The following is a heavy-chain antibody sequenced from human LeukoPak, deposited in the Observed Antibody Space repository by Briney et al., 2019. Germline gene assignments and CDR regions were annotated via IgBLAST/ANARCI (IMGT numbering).Heavy chain of an antibody. CDR2: INPNSGST. D-gene: IGHD4-23*01. J-gene: IGHJ6*02. V-gene: IGHV1-2*02. Sequence: ASVKVSCKASGYTFTGYYMHWVRQAPGQGLEWMGWINPNSGSTNYAQKFQGRVTMTRDTSISTAYMELSRLRSDDTAVYYCARVGKGYYGMDVWGQGTTVTVSS. CDR1: GYTFTGYY. CDR3: ARVGKGYYGMDV.